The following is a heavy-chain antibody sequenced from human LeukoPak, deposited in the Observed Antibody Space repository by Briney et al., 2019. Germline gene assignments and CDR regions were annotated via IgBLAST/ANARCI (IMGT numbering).Heavy chain of an antibody. V-gene: IGHV3-11*04. J-gene: IGHJ5*01. Sequence: GGSLRLSCAASGFTSSDSYMTWVRQAPGKGVEWVAYISGSGHDINYSDSVKGRFTISRDNARNSLYLQMSSLRVEDTAVYYCTRDPRHFDSCGQGTLVTVSS. CDR1: GFTSSDSY. D-gene: IGHD6-6*01. CDR2: ISGSGHDI. CDR3: TRDPRHFDS.